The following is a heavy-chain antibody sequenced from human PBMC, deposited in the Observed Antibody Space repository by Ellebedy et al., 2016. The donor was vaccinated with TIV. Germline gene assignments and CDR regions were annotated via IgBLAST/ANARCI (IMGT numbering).Heavy chain of an antibody. CDR3: ARRKRRIAVAGTVGWFDP. CDR2: INHSGST. V-gene: IGHV4-34*01. J-gene: IGHJ5*02. CDR1: GGSFSGYY. Sequence: SETLSLTCAVYGGSFSGYYWSWIRQPPGKGLEWIGEINHSGSTNYNPSLKSRVTISVDTSKNQFSLKLSSVTAADTAVYYCARRKRRIAVAGTVGWFDPWGQGTLVTVSS. D-gene: IGHD6-19*01.